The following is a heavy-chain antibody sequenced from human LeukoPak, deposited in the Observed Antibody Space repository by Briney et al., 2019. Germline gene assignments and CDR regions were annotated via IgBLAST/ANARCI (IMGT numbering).Heavy chain of an antibody. Sequence: GGSLRLSCAASGFTFSSYGMHWVRQAPGKGLEWVAFIRDDGRDKYYADSVKGRFTISRDNSKNTLYLQMNSLRAEDTAVYYCATSRPGGSVSWGQGTLVTVSS. CDR3: ATSRPGGSVS. D-gene: IGHD2-8*02. J-gene: IGHJ5*02. CDR1: GFTFSSYG. CDR2: IRDDGRDK. V-gene: IGHV3-30*02.